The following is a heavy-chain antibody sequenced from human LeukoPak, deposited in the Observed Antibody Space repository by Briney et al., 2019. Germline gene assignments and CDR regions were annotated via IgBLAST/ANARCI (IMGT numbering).Heavy chain of an antibody. J-gene: IGHJ3*02. CDR1: GGSISSSSYY. CDR2: IYYSGST. D-gene: IGHD3-22*01. V-gene: IGHV4-39*07. CDR3: ARVNTMIVRVDAFDI. Sequence: SETLSLTCTVSGGSISSSSYYWGWIRQPPGKGLEWIGSIYYSGSTYYNPSLKSRVTISVDTSKNQFSLKLSSVTAADTAVYYCARVNTMIVRVDAFDIWGQGTTVTVSS.